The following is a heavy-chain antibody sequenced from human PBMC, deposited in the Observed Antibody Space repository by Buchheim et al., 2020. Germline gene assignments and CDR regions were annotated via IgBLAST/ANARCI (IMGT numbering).Heavy chain of an antibody. V-gene: IGHV3-30*03. CDR1: GFTFSTYA. CDR2: ISDDGTNN. Sequence: QVQLVESGGGVVQPGRSLRLSCAASGFTFSTYAMHWVRQAPGKGLEWWAVISDDGTNNYYTDAVKGRFTISRDNSKNTVYLQVDSLTTEDTAAYYCARTDCGTTHCKHLQYWGLGTL. CDR3: ARTDCGTTHCKHLQY. D-gene: IGHD2-21*01. J-gene: IGHJ4*02.